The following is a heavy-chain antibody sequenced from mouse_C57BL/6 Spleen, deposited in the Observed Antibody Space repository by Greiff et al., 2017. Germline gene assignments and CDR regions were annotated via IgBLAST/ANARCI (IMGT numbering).Heavy chain of an antibody. D-gene: IGHD2-4*01. V-gene: IGHV7-3*01. CDR1: GFTFTDYY. J-gene: IGHJ4*01. CDR2: LRNKANGYTT. CDR3: ARSSPNDYPMDY. Sequence: EVKLVESGGGLVQPGGSLSLSCAASGFTFTDYYMSWVRQPPGKALEWLGFLRNKANGYTTEYSASVKGRFTISRDNSQSILYLQMNALRAEDSATYYCARSSPNDYPMDYWGQGTSVTVSS.